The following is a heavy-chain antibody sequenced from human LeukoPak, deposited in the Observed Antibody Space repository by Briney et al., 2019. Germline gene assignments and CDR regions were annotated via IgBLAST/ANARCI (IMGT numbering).Heavy chain of an antibody. CDR2: IYPGDSDT. V-gene: IGHV5-51*01. CDR1: GYSFTSYW. J-gene: IGHJ4*02. D-gene: IGHD3-9*01. Sequence: GESLKISCKGSGYSFTSYWIGWVRQMPGKGLEWMGIIYPGDSDTRCSPSFQGQVTISADKSISTAYLQWSSLKASDTAMYYCARRAYDILTGGLDYFDYWGQGTLVTVSS. CDR3: ARRAYDILTGGLDYFDY.